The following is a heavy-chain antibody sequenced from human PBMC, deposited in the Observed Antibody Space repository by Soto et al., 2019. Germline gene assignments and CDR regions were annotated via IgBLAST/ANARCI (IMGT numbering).Heavy chain of an antibody. J-gene: IGHJ6*02. CDR3: AKDRGSGWNYYGLDA. CDR2: ITRDSNHI. Sequence: EVQLVESGGGLVKPGGSLRLSCAASGFTFTAYTINWVRQAPGKGLEWVASITRDSNHIYFADSVKGRFTLSRDNAKNSVYLQMNSLRAEDTAIYFCAKDRGSGWNYYGLDAWGQGTTVTVSS. CDR1: GFTFTAYT. D-gene: IGHD6-19*01. V-gene: IGHV3-21*01.